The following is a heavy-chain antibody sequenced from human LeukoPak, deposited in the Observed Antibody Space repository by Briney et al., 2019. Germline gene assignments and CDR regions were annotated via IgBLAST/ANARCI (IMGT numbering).Heavy chain of an antibody. CDR3: ATDSAPDF. J-gene: IGHJ4*02. D-gene: IGHD2-21*01. Sequence: PGGSLRLSCAASGFTFSTYWMHWVRQAPGKGLVWLSQNNSDGGRTRYADSVKGRLTISRDNSKNTLFLQMNSLRDEDTALYYCATDSAPDFWGQGTLVTVSS. CDR1: GFTFSTYW. V-gene: IGHV3-74*01. CDR2: NNSDGGRT.